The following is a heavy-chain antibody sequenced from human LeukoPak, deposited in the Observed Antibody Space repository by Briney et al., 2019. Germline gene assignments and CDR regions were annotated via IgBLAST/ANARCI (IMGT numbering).Heavy chain of an antibody. D-gene: IGHD6-13*01. CDR2: IRYDGNNK. Sequence: GGSLRLSCAASGFTFSSCGMHWVRQAPGKGLEWVAFIRYDGNNKYYADSVKGRFTISRDNSKNTLYMQMNSLRAEDTAVYYCARAQGKIRWSDLLVASSSGPKLPFDPWGQGTLVTVSS. V-gene: IGHV3-30*02. J-gene: IGHJ5*02. CDR3: ARAQGKIRWSDLLVASSSGPKLPFDP. CDR1: GFTFSSCG.